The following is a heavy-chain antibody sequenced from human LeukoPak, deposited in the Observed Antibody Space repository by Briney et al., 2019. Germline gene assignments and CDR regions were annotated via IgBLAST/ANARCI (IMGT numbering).Heavy chain of an antibody. J-gene: IGHJ4*02. V-gene: IGHV4-31*03. Sequence: TSETLSLTCTVSGGSISSGSYYWSWIRQHPGKGLEWIGYIYYSGSNSYNPSLKSRITISVDTSRNQFSPKLSSVTAADTAVYYCARVSGTYHLHYWGQGTLVTVSS. D-gene: IGHD1-26*01. CDR3: ARVSGTYHLHY. CDR2: IYYSGSN. CDR1: GGSISSGSYY.